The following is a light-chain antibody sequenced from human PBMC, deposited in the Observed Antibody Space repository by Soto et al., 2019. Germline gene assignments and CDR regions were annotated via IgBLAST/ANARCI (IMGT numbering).Light chain of an antibody. CDR2: GNS. CDR3: QAYDSGLSGPV. J-gene: IGLJ1*01. Sequence: QSVLTQPPSVSGAPGQRVTVSCTGSSSNIGAGSDVQWYQQLPGTAPKLLIYGNSNRPSAVPDRFSGSKSGTSASLAITGLQAEDEADYYCQAYDSGLSGPVFGTGTKLTVL. CDR1: SSNIGAGSD. V-gene: IGLV1-40*01.